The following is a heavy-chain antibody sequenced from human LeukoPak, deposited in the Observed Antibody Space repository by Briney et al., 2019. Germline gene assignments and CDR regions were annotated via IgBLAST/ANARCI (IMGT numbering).Heavy chain of an antibody. D-gene: IGHD6-19*01. CDR2: INRKSGSI. CDR1: GFTFSRYT. V-gene: IGHV3-9*01. Sequence: GGSLRLSCAASGFTFSRYTMSWVRQAPGKGLEWVSGINRKSGSIAYADSVKGRFTISRDNAKNSLFLQMNSLRAEDTALYYCAKDIGAVAGSQFDYWGQGTLVTVSS. CDR3: AKDIGAVAGSQFDY. J-gene: IGHJ4*02.